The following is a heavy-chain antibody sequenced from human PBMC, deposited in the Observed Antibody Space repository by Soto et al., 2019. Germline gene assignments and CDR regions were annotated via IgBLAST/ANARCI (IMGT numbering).Heavy chain of an antibody. CDR3: ARAGDDCSAANSYVIDY. D-gene: IGHD2-2*01. J-gene: IGHJ4*02. V-gene: IGHV1-3*04. CDR2: INTGKGNT. Sequence: ASVKVSCKASGYTFTSYAMHWVRQAPGQRLEWMGWINTGKGNTKYSQKFQGRVTITSDTSASTAYMDVSSLRSEDTAMYYCARAGDDCSAANSYVIDYSGQGALVTVSS. CDR1: GYTFTSYA.